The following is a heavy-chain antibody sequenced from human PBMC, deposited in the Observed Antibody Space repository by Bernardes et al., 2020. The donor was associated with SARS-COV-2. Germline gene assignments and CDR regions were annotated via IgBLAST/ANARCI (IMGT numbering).Heavy chain of an antibody. CDR3: ARGGADYYDTSGFYWSFDY. V-gene: IGHV4-61*01. CDR1: GASVSSRYYF. J-gene: IGHJ4*02. Sequence: SETLSLTCTVSGASVSSRYYFWSWIRQPPGKGLEWIGYVYSSGRTNYNPSLTGRVTASIDTSKNQFSLRLTSMTAADTAIYYCARGGADYYDTSGFYWSFDYWGQGSLVAVS. D-gene: IGHD3-22*01. CDR2: VYSSGRT.